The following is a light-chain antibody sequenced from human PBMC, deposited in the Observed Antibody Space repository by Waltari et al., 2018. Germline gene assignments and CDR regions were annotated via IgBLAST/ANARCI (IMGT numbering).Light chain of an antibody. CDR2: DAS. J-gene: IGKJ3*01. CDR3: QQSYDTFRVT. Sequence: DIQMTQSPSSLSASVGDRLTITCRASQSINNYLNWYQQKPGKAPKLLIYDASTLQTGVPSRFSGSGSRTDFTLTISSLQPEDFATYYCQQSYDTFRVTFGPGTRVDIK. V-gene: IGKV1-39*01. CDR1: QSINNY.